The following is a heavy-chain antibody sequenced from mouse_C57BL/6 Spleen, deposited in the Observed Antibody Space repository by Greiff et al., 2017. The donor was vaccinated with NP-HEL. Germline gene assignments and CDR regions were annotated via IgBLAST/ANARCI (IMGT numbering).Heavy chain of an antibody. CDR1: GFTFSDYG. CDR3: ARPYGSSSYWYFDV. J-gene: IGHJ1*03. CDR2: ISSGSSTI. Sequence: EVQLVESGGGLVKPGGSLKLSCAASGFTFSDYGMHWVRQAPEKGLEWVAYISSGSSTIYYADTVKGRFTISRDNAKNTLVLQMTSLRSEDTAMYYCARPYGSSSYWYFDVWGTGTTVTVSS. V-gene: IGHV5-17*01. D-gene: IGHD1-1*01.